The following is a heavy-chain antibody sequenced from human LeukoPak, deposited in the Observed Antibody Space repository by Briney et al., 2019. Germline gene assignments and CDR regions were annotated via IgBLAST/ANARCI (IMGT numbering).Heavy chain of an antibody. CDR3: ARIRRDGYNSIDY. Sequence: SETLSLTCTVSGGSISSYYWSWIRQPPGKGLEWIGYIYYSGSTNYNPSPKSRVTISVDTSKNQFSLKLSSVTAADTAVYYCARIRRDGYNSIDYWGPGTLVTVSS. CDR2: IYYSGST. J-gene: IGHJ4*02. D-gene: IGHD5-24*01. CDR1: GGSISSYY. V-gene: IGHV4-59*01.